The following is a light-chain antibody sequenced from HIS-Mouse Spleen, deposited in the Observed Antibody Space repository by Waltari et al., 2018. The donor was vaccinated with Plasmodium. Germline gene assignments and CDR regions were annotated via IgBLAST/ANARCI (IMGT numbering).Light chain of an antibody. J-gene: IGKJ1*01. V-gene: IGKV1-39*01. CDR3: QQSYSTWT. CDR2: AAS. CDR1: QSISSY. Sequence: DIQMTQSPSSLSASVRDRVTITCRASQSISSYLYWYQQKPGKAPKLLIYAASSLQSGVPSRFSGSGSGTDFTLTISSLQPEDFATYYCQQSYSTWTFGQGTKVEIK.